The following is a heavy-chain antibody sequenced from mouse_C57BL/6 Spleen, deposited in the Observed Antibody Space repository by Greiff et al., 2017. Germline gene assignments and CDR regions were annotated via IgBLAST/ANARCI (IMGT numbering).Heavy chain of an antibody. CDR1: GFTFSDYG. CDR2: ISSGSSTI. D-gene: IGHD4-1*01. Sequence: DVKLVESGGGLVKPGGSLKLSCAASGFTFSDYGMHWVRQAPEKGLEWVAYISSGSSTIYYADTVNGRFTISRDKAKNTLFLQMTSLRSEDTAMYYCARLTWYFDVWGTGTTVTVSS. CDR3: ARLTWYFDV. J-gene: IGHJ1*03. V-gene: IGHV5-17*01.